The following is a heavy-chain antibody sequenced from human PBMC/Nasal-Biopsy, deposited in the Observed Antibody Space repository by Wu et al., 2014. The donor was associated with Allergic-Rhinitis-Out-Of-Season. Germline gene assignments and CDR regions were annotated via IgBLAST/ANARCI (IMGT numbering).Heavy chain of an antibody. V-gene: IGHV3-20*04. J-gene: IGHJ4*02. CDR1: GFTFNSYW. CDR3: ARQPGAHVDY. Sequence: LRLSCAASGFTFNSYWMSWVRQAPGKGLEWVSGISSNGGMTGYADSVKGRFTITRDNSKNTLYLQMNSLRAEDTAVYYCARQPGAHVDYWGQGTLVTVSS. CDR2: ISSNGGMT. D-gene: IGHD3-10*01.